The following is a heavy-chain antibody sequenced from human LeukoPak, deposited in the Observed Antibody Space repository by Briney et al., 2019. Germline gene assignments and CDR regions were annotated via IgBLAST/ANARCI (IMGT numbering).Heavy chain of an antibody. J-gene: IGHJ6*02. V-gene: IGHV4-59*08. CDR1: DGSISSYY. CDR3: ARHHSEFQYYGMDV. Sequence: SETLSLTCTVSDGSISSYYWSWIRQPPGKGLEWIGYIDDSGSTYYNPSLKSRVTISVDASKNQFSLKLTSVTAADTAVYYCARHHSEFQYYGMDVWGQGTTVTVSS. D-gene: IGHD2-21*01. CDR2: IDDSGST.